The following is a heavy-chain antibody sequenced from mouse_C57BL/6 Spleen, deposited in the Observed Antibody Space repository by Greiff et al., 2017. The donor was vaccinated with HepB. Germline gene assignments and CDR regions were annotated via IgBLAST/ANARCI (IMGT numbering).Heavy chain of an antibody. CDR2: ISSGSSTI. Sequence: DVHLVESGGGLVKPGGSLKLSCAASGFTFSDYGMHWVRQAPEKGLEWVAYISSGSSTIYYADTVKGRFTISRDNAKNTLFLQMTSLRSEDTAMYYCARGFYYGSSYAMDYWGQGTSVTVSS. J-gene: IGHJ4*01. CDR1: GFTFSDYG. CDR3: ARGFYYGSSYAMDY. V-gene: IGHV5-17*01. D-gene: IGHD1-1*01.